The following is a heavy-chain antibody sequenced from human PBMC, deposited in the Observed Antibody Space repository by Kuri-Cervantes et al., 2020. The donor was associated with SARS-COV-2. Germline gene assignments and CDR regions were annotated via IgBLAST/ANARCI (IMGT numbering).Heavy chain of an antibody. CDR2: IFSNDEK. CDR1: GFSLSNARMG. D-gene: IGHD3-3*01. V-gene: IGHV2-26*01. CDR3: AHTTGYDFWSGYTYYFDY. Sequence: SGPTLVTPTETLTLTCTVSGFSLSNARMGVSWIRQPPGKALEWLAHIFSNDEKSYSTSLKSRLTISKDTSKSQVVLTMTNMDPVDTATYYCAHTTGYDFWSGYTYYFDYWGQGTLVTVSS. J-gene: IGHJ4*02.